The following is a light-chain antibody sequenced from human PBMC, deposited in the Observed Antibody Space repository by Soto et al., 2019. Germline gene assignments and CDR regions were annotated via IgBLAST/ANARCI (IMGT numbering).Light chain of an antibody. J-gene: IGKJ5*01. CDR3: QQYGSTIT. CDR2: GAS. Sequence: EILLTQAPGTLSLSPGEKDTPSCRASQSVSSSYLAWYQQKPGQAPRLLIYGASSRATGIPDRFSGSGSGTDFTLTISRLEPEDFAVYYCQQYGSTITFGQGTRLEIK. CDR1: QSVSSSY. V-gene: IGKV3-20*01.